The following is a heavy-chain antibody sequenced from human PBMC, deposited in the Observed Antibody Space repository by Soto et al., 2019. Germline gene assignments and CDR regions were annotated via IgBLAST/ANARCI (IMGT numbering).Heavy chain of an antibody. D-gene: IGHD6-13*01. CDR3: ARRLYNEEGQQLSPGWFEP. CDR2: INHSGST. Sequence: SETLSLTCAVYVGSFSGYYWSLIRQPPGKGLEWIGEINHSGSTNYNPSLKSRVTISVYTSKNQFSLKLSSVTAADTAVYYCARRLYNEEGQQLSPGWFEPWGQGTMVAVSS. V-gene: IGHV4-34*01. J-gene: IGHJ5*02. CDR1: VGSFSGYY.